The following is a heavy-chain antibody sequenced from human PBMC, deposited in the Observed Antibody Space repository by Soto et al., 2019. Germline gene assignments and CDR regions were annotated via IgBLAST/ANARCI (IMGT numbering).Heavy chain of an antibody. D-gene: IGHD6-6*01. V-gene: IGHV4-59*01. CDR1: GDSISSSY. Sequence: SETLSLTCTISGDSISSSYWNWIRQPPGKGLEWIGYMYYSGSTNYNPSLRSRVTISVDTSKNQFSLKLSSVTAADTAVYYCARDKGSEYSSSFDAFDIWGQGTMVTVSS. J-gene: IGHJ3*02. CDR2: MYYSGST. CDR3: ARDKGSEYSSSFDAFDI.